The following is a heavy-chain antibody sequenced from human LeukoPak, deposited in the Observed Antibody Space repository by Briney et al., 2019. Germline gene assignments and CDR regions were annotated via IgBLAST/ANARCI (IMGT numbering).Heavy chain of an antibody. V-gene: IGHV1-18*01. D-gene: IGHD5-24*01. CDR3: ARPQEEDGYNYNWAFDY. CDR2: ISAYNGNT. J-gene: IGHJ4*02. Sequence: ASVKVSCKASGYTFTSYGINWGRQAPGQELEWMRWISAYNGNTNYTQALQGRVTMTTDTSTTTAYMELRSLRSDDTAVYYCARPQEEDGYNYNWAFDYWGQGTLVTVSS. CDR1: GYTFTSYG.